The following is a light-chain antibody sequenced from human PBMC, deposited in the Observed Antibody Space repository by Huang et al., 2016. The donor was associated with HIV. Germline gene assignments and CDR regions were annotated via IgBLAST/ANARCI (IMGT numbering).Light chain of an antibody. CDR2: GVS. CDR1: QSASSTY. V-gene: IGKV3-20*01. CDR3: QQYFVSPWT. Sequence: EIVLTQSPGTLSLSPGERATLSCRASQSASSTYLVWYQQKPGQAPRLLIYGVSSRATGIPDRFSGSGSGTDFTLTISRLEPEDFAVYYCQQYFVSPWTFGQGTKVEIK. J-gene: IGKJ1*01.